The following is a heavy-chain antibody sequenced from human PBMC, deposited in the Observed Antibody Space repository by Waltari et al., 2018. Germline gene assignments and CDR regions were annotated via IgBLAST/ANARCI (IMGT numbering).Heavy chain of an antibody. CDR3: ARVGIAVGFPDL. Sequence: QVQLVESGGGVVQPGRSLRLSCAASGFTFSSYGMHGVRQAPGKGLEWVAVIWYDGSNKYYADSVKGRFTISRDNSKNTLYLQMNSLRAEDTAVYYCARVGIAVGFPDLWGRGTLVTVSS. CDR2: IWYDGSNK. V-gene: IGHV3-33*01. J-gene: IGHJ2*01. CDR1: GFTFSSYG. D-gene: IGHD6-19*01.